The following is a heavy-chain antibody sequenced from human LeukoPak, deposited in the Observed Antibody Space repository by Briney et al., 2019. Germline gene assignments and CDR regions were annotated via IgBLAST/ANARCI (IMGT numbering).Heavy chain of an antibody. Sequence: GGSLRLSCAASGFTFSSSAMSWVRQAPGKGLEWVSTISGSGSGGSTYYADSVKGRFTISRDNSKNTLYLQMNSLRAEDTAVYYCAKSGYNRFDYWGQGTLVTVSS. D-gene: IGHD5-24*01. CDR2: ISGSGSGGST. CDR3: AKSGYNRFDY. J-gene: IGHJ4*02. CDR1: GFTFSSSA. V-gene: IGHV3-23*01.